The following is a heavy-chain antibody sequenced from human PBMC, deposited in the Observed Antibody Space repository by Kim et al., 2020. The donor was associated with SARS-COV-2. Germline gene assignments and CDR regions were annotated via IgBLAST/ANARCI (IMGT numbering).Heavy chain of an antibody. Sequence: ASVKVSCKVSGYTLTELSMHWVRQAPGKGLEWMGGFDPEDGETIYAQKFQGRVTMTEDTSTDTAYMELSSLRSEDTAVYYCATGGITMGGGDYWGQGTLVTVSS. CDR1: GYTLTELS. J-gene: IGHJ4*02. V-gene: IGHV1-24*01. CDR3: ATGGITMGGGDY. D-gene: IGHD3-10*01. CDR2: FDPEDGET.